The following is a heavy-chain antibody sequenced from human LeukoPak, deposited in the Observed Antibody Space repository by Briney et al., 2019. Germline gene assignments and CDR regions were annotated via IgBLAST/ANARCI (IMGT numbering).Heavy chain of an antibody. J-gene: IGHJ4*02. CDR3: ARASSGSYQADY. V-gene: IGHV4-31*03. D-gene: IGHD1-26*01. CDR2: IYYSGST. Sequence: SETLSLTCTVAGGSISSGIYYWSWIRQHPGKGLEWIGYIYYSGSTWYNPSLKSRVTISVDTSENQFSLKVSSVTAADTAVYYCARASSGSYQADYWGQGTLVTVSA. CDR1: GGSISSGIYY.